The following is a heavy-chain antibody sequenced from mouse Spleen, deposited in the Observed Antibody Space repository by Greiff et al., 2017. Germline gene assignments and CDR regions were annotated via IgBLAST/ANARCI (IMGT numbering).Heavy chain of an antibody. Sequence: EVNLVESGGGLVKPGGSLKLSCAASGFTFSSYAMSWVRQTPEKRLEWVATISDGGSYTYYPDNVKGRFTISRDNAKNNLYLQMSHLKSEDTAMYYCAREGLNYYGSSPYAMDYWGQGTSVTVSS. J-gene: IGHJ4*01. CDR2: ISDGGSYT. V-gene: IGHV5-4*01. CDR1: GFTFSSYA. D-gene: IGHD1-1*01. CDR3: AREGLNYYGSSPYAMDY.